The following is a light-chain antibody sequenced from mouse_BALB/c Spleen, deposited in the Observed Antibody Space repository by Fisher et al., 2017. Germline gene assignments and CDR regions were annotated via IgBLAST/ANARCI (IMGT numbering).Light chain of an antibody. V-gene: IGKV4-90*01. Sequence: DIVLTQTPAIIAASPGEKVTITCSASSSVSYMNWYQQKPGSSPKIWIYGISNLASGVPARFSGSGSGTSYSLTISSMEAEDAATYYCHQRSSYPYTFGGGTKLEIK. CDR3: HQRSSYPYT. CDR1: SSVSY. CDR2: GIS. J-gene: IGKJ2*01.